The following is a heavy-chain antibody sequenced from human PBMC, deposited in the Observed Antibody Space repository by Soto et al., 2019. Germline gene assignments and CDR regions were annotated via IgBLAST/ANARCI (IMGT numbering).Heavy chain of an antibody. D-gene: IGHD4-4*01. Sequence: EVQLVESGGGLVQPGGSLKLSCAASGFTFSGSAMHWVRQASGKGLEWVGRIRSKANSYATAYAASVKGRFTISRDDSKNTAYQQMNSLKTEDTAVYYCTRRVPSNYGHYFDYWGQGTLVTVSS. CDR2: IRSKANSYAT. J-gene: IGHJ4*02. CDR3: TRRVPSNYGHYFDY. V-gene: IGHV3-73*02. CDR1: GFTFSGSA.